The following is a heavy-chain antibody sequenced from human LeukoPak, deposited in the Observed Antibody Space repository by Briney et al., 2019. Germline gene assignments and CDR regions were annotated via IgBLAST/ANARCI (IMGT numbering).Heavy chain of an antibody. V-gene: IGHV3-30*18. CDR3: AKVAVRGLNYFDY. Sequence: PGGSLRLSCVASGFPFSSYWMTWVRQAPGKGLEWVAAVSNDGNNKYYADSVKGRFTISRDNSKSTLLLQMDSLRDEDSAVYYCAKVAVRGLNYFDYWGQGTLVTVSS. CDR2: VSNDGNNK. J-gene: IGHJ4*02. CDR1: GFPFSSYW.